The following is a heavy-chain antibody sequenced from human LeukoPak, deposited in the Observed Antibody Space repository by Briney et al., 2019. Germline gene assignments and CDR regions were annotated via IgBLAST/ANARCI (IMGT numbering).Heavy chain of an antibody. D-gene: IGHD5-24*01. CDR2: INPSGGST. V-gene: IGHV1-46*01. J-gene: IGHJ4*02. CDR3: ARLSRDGYGSATFDY. Sequence: ASLKVSCQASGYTFTSYYMHWVRQAPGQGLEWMGIINPSGGSTSYAQKFQGRVTMTRDTSTSTVYMELSSLRSEDTAMYYCARLSRDGYGSATFDYWGQGTLVTVSS. CDR1: GYTFTSYY.